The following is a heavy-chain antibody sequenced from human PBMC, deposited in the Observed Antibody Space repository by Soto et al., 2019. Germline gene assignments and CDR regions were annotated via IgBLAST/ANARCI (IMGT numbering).Heavy chain of an antibody. CDR2: ISSDENNK. Sequence: QVQLVESGGGVVRPGRSLRLSCAASGFTFSSSTMYWVRQAPGKGLEWVAIISSDENNKYCADSVKGRFIISRDNSKNTLYLQINSLRPEDTAVYYCARGGGGKWEPWGQGTLVTVSS. CDR3: ARGGGGKWEP. J-gene: IGHJ4*02. V-gene: IGHV3-30-3*01. CDR1: GFTFSSST. D-gene: IGHD1-26*01.